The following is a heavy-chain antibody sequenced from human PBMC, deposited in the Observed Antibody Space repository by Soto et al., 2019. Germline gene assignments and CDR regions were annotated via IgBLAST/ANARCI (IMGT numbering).Heavy chain of an antibody. V-gene: IGHV3-48*01. J-gene: IGHJ6*03. Sequence: WGSLRLSCAASGFTFSAYSLNWVRQAPGKGLEWVSYISSSGTIIYYADSVEGRFTISRDSAENSLSLQMNSLKAEDTAVYYCARVQRRLVSNNYYYYMDVWGKGTTVTVSS. CDR1: GFTFSAYS. CDR3: ARVQRRLVSNNYYYYMDV. CDR2: ISSSGTII. D-gene: IGHD6-6*01.